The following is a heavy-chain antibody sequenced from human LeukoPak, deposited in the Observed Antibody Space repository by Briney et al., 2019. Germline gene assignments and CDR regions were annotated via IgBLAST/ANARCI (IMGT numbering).Heavy chain of an antibody. CDR2: ISDSGSYA. Sequence: GGSLRLSCVVSGLTYSDYYMSWIRQAPGKGLEWISYISDSGSYATYAASVRGRFTISRDTAKTSLFLQMNRLSAEDTAVYSCARTMGLGPGGHLDYWGQGTLVTVSA. CDR1: GLTYSDYY. V-gene: IGHV3-11*03. CDR3: ARTMGLGPGGHLDY. J-gene: IGHJ4*02. D-gene: IGHD3-16*01.